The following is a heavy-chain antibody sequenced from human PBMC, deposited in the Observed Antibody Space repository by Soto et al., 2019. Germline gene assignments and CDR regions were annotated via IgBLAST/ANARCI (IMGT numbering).Heavy chain of an antibody. CDR1: GDRVSSNSVG. J-gene: IGHJ4*02. V-gene: IGHV6-1*01. D-gene: IGHD6-13*01. CDR3: SRSSTWAFDY. CDR2: TYFRSKWYN. Sequence: QVQLQQSGPGLVKPSQTLSLTCGISGDRVSSNSVGWHWIRRSPSRGLEWLGRTYFRSKWYNDYAVSVKSRITINPDTSKNHFSLQLNSVTPEDTAVYYCSRSSTWAFDYWDQGTLVTVSS.